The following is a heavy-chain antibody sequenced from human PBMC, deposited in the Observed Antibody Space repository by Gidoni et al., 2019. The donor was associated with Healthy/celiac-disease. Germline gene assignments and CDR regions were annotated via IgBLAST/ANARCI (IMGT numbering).Heavy chain of an antibody. V-gene: IGHV3-23*01. CDR2: ISGSGGST. J-gene: IGHJ5*02. D-gene: IGHD6-6*01. CDR1: GFTFSRYA. Sequence: EVQLLESGGGLVQPGGSLRLSCAASGFTFSRYAMSWVRQAPGKGLEWVSAISGSGGSTYYADSVKGRFTISRDNSKNTLYLQMNSLRAEDTAVYYCAKTGVGIAARGYNWFDPWGQGTLVTVSS. CDR3: AKTGVGIAARGYNWFDP.